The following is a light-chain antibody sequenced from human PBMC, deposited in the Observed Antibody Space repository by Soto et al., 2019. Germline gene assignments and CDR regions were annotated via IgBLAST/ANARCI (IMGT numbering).Light chain of an antibody. CDR3: QTWGTGIHV. CDR1: SGHSSYA. V-gene: IGLV4-69*01. Sequence: QPVLTQSPSASASLGASVKLTCTLSSGHSSYAIAWHQQQPEKGHRYLMKLNSDGSHSKGDGIPDRFSGSSSGAERYLTISSLQSEDEADYYCQTWGTGIHVFGTGTKLTVL. J-gene: IGLJ1*01. CDR2: LNSDGSH.